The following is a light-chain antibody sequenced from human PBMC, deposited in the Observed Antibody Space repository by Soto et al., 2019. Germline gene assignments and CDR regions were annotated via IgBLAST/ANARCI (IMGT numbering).Light chain of an antibody. J-gene: IGKJ1*01. V-gene: IGKV1-5*03. CDR1: QDISNY. CDR2: GAS. CDR3: QQYSRLWS. Sequence: DIQMTQSPSSLSASVGDRVTITCQASQDISNYLNWYQQKPGKAPKLLIYGASSLESGVPPRFSGDGSGTEFTLTISSLQRDDFGTYYCQQYSRLWSFGQGTKVEIE.